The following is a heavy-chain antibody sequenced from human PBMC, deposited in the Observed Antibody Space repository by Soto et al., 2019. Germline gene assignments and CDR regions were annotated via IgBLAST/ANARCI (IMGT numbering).Heavy chain of an antibody. V-gene: IGHV1-46*03. D-gene: IGHD4-17*01. J-gene: IGHJ4*02. CDR1: GYTFTNYY. Sequence: QVQLVQSGAEVKKPGASVKVSCKASGYTFTNYYMHWVRQAPGQGLEWMGVINPSGGSTSYPQKFQGRVTMTRDTSTSTVYRELSSLRSDDTAVYYCAGDGVYSPFDYWGQGTLVTVSS. CDR3: AGDGVYSPFDY. CDR2: INPSGGST.